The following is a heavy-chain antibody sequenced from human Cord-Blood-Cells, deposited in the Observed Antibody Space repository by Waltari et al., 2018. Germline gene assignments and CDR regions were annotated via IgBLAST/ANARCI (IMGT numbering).Heavy chain of an antibody. D-gene: IGHD6-13*01. CDR1: GGSFSGYY. V-gene: IGHV4-34*01. CDR3: AGQRVIAAAGYDY. J-gene: IGHJ4*02. CDR2: INHSGMT. Sequence: QVQLQQWGAGLLKPSETLSLTCAVYGGSFSGYYWSWIRQPPGKGLEWIGEINHSGMTNCNPSLKSRVTISVDTSKNHFSLTLSSVTAADTAVYYCAGQRVIAAAGYDYWGQGTLVTVSS.